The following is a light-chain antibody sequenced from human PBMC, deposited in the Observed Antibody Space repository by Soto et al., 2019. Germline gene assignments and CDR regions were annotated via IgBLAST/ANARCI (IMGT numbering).Light chain of an antibody. V-gene: IGKV3-20*01. Sequence: EIVLTQSPGTLSLSPGERATLSCRASQSVSSSYLAWYQQKPGQAPRLLIYGASSRATGIPDRFSGSGSGTDFTLTISRLETEDFALYYCQQYGSSLSLTFGGGTKVDIK. CDR1: QSVSSSY. CDR3: QQYGSSLSLT. CDR2: GAS. J-gene: IGKJ4*01.